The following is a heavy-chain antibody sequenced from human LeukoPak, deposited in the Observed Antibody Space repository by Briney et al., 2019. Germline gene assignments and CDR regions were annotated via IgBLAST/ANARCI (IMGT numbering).Heavy chain of an antibody. V-gene: IGHV1-69*13. CDR3: AAGAGGFDY. D-gene: IGHD3-10*01. Sequence: ASVKVSCKASGYTFTSYGISWVRQAPGQGLEWMGGIIPIFGTANYAQKFQGRVTITADESTSTAYMELSSLRSEDTAVYYCAAGAGGFDYWGQGTLVTVSS. J-gene: IGHJ4*02. CDR2: IIPIFGTA. CDR1: GYTFTSYG.